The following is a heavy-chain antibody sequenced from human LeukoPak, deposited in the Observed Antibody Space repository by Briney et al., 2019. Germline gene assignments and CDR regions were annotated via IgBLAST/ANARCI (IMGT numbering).Heavy chain of an antibody. J-gene: IGHJ4*02. D-gene: IGHD5-12*01. V-gene: IGHV3-11*04. CDR2: ISSSGSTI. CDR3: ARTRSGSGYGSDY. CDR1: GFTFSDYY. Sequence: PGGSLRLSCAASGFTFSDYYMSWIRQAPGKGLEWVSYISSSGSTIYYADSVKGRFTVSRDNAKNSLYLQMNSLRAEDTALFYCARTRSGSGYGSDYWGQGTLVTVSS.